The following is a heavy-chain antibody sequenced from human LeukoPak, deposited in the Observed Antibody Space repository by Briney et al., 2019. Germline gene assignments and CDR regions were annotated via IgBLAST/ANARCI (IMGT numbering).Heavy chain of an antibody. J-gene: IGHJ4*02. V-gene: IGHV4-34*01. CDR1: GGSFSGYY. CDR2: INHSGST. D-gene: IGHD3-3*01. Sequence: SETLSLTCAVYGGSFSGYYWSWIRQPPGKGLEWIGEINHSGSTNYNPSLKSRVTISVDTSKNQFSLKLSSVTAADTAVYYCARGGFDFWSGYSKGLFDYWGQGTLVTVSS. CDR3: ARGGFDFWSGYSKGLFDY.